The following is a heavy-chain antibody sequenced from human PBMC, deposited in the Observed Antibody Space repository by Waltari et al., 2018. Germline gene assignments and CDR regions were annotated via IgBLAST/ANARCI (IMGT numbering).Heavy chain of an antibody. Sequence: EVQLVESGGGLVQPAGSLTLSCAPSGFNFSSYSMHWVRQAAGKGLEWVSYISSSSSTIYYADSVKGRFTISRDNAKNSLYLQMNSLRAEDTAVYYCSRYILDDYGDYLGRYFDYWGQGTLVTVSS. V-gene: IGHV3-48*04. CDR1: GFNFSSYS. CDR3: SRYILDDYGDYLGRYFDY. J-gene: IGHJ4*02. D-gene: IGHD4-17*01. CDR2: ISSSSSTI.